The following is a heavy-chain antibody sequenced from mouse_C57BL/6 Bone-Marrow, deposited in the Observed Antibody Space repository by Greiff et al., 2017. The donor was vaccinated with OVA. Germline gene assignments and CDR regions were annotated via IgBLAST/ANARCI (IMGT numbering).Heavy chain of an antibody. J-gene: IGHJ3*01. V-gene: IGHV1-59*01. CDR1: GYTFTSYW. CDR2: IDPSDSYT. CDR3: ARASKGAY. D-gene: IGHD2-5*01. Sequence: QVQLQQPGAELVRPGTSVKLSCKASGYTFTSYWMHWVKQRPGQGLEWIGVIDPSDSYTNYKQKFKGKATLTVDTSSRTAYMQLSSLTSEDSAVYYCARASKGAYWGQGTLVTVSA.